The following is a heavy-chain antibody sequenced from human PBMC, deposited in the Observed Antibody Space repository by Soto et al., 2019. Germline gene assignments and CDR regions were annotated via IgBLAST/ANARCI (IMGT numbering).Heavy chain of an antibody. CDR2: FDPEDGET. CDR3: ATVEVGRQLWLFYFDY. D-gene: IGHD5-18*01. V-gene: IGHV1-24*01. CDR1: GYTLTELS. Sequence: ASVKVSCKVSGYTLTELSMHWVRQAPGKGLEWMGGFDPEDGETIYAQKFQGRVTMTEDTSTDTAYMELSSLRSEDTAVYYCATVEVGRQLWLFYFDYWGQGTLVTVSS. J-gene: IGHJ4*02.